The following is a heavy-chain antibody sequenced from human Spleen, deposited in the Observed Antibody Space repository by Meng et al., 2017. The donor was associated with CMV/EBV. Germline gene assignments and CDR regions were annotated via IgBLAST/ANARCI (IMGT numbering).Heavy chain of an antibody. Sequence: GESLKISCAASGFTFSNNAMHWVRQAPGKGLEWVAVISYDGSNKYYADAVKGRFTISRDNSKNTLYLQMNSPRAEDTAVYYCARDGKDTALKCFDYWGQGTLVTVSS. D-gene: IGHD5-18*01. V-gene: IGHV3-30*04. CDR1: GFTFSNNA. CDR2: ISYDGSNK. CDR3: ARDGKDTALKCFDY. J-gene: IGHJ4*02.